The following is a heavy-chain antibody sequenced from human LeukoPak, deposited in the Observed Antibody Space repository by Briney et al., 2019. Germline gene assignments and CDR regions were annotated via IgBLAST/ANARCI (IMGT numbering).Heavy chain of an antibody. Sequence: SETLSLTCTVSGGSITSGSYYWSWIRQPAGKGLEWIGRIHTSGSTTSNPSLKSRVTISVDTSKNQFSLKMSSVTAADTAVYYCARERSGRYYDSSGWRNWRAFDIWGQGTMVTVSS. V-gene: IGHV4-61*02. CDR2: IHTSGST. D-gene: IGHD3-22*01. CDR1: GGSITSGSYY. J-gene: IGHJ3*02. CDR3: ARERSGRYYDSSGWRNWRAFDI.